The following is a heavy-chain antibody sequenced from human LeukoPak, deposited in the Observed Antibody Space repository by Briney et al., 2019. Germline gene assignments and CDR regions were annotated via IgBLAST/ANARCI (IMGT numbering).Heavy chain of an antibody. CDR1: GYTFTSYA. D-gene: IGHD5-18*01. J-gene: IGHJ3*02. Sequence: GASVKVSCKASGYTFTSYAISWVRQAPGQGLEWMGWISAYNGNTNYAQKLQGRVTMTTDTSTSTAYMELRSLRSDDTAVYYCARDSRGYSYGPDAFDIWGQGTMVTVSS. V-gene: IGHV1-18*04. CDR2: ISAYNGNT. CDR3: ARDSRGYSYGPDAFDI.